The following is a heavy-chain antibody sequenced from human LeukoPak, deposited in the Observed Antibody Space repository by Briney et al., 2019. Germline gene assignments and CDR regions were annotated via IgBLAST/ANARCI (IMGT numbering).Heavy chain of an antibody. CDR3: EAGGDTAKGGKY. D-gene: IGHD5-18*01. CDR2: IHFSGTI. CDR1: GAAISGTDYY. J-gene: IGHJ4*02. Sequence: SETPSLTCTVSGAAISGTDYYWTWTRHHPGEGLEWLGFIHFSGTIYYHPSLRSPLIISADAAKNQMSLKLSSMTGADTAVYYCEAGGDTAKGGKYWGQGTQVTVSS. V-gene: IGHV4-31*01.